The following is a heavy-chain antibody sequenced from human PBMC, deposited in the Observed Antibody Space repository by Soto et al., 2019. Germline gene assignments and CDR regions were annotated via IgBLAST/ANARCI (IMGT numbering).Heavy chain of an antibody. D-gene: IGHD3-22*01. J-gene: IGHJ4*02. Sequence: EVQLVQSGAEVKKPGESLKISCKGSGYSFTKYGIGWVRHMAGKGLEWMGNNYPGDSDTRYSPAFQGQVTMSADKNISTAYLQLRSLKASDTAIYYCARREHHYDNSGSSRYYFDYWGQGTLVTVSS. V-gene: IGHV5-51*03. CDR3: ARREHHYDNSGSSRYYFDY. CDR1: GYSFTKYG. CDR2: NYPGDSDT.